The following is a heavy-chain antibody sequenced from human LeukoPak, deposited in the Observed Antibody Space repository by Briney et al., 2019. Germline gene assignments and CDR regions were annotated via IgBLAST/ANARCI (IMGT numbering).Heavy chain of an antibody. Sequence: SSETLSLTCAVYGGSFSGYYWSWIRQPPGKGLEWIGEINHSGSTNFNPSLKSRVTISVDTSKNQFSLKLSSVTAADTAVYYCGRVRAGSSSPSVRDAFDIWGQGTMVTVSS. CDR2: INHSGST. D-gene: IGHD6-6*01. CDR1: GGSFSGYY. J-gene: IGHJ3*02. CDR3: GRVRAGSSSPSVRDAFDI. V-gene: IGHV4-34*01.